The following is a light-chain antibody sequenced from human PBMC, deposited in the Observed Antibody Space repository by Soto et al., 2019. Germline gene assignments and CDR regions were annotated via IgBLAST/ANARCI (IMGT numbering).Light chain of an antibody. CDR2: DAS. CDR3: QQRNNWPPIT. Sequence: ETVLTQSPATLSLSPGDRAALSCRASQSVGRFLAWYQQKPGQAPRLLIYDASNSATGVPARFSGSGSGTDFTLTISSLEPEDFAVYFCQQRNNWPPITFGQGTRLDLK. V-gene: IGKV3-11*01. CDR1: QSVGRF. J-gene: IGKJ5*01.